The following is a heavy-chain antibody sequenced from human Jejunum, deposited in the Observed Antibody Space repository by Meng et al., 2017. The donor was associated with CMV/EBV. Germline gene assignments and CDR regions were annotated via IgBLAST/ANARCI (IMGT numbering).Heavy chain of an antibody. V-gene: IGHV4-30-4*01. CDR2: IYYSGST. CDR1: GGYLSSGDYY. Sequence: CTVSGGYLSSGDYYYNWIRQSPGKGLEWIGYIYYSGSTSYNPSLKSRLTISLDTSKNQFSLNLRSVTAADTAVYYCARDLREGSYYSWGQGTLVTVSS. J-gene: IGHJ4*02. D-gene: IGHD3-10*01. CDR3: ARDLREGSYYS.